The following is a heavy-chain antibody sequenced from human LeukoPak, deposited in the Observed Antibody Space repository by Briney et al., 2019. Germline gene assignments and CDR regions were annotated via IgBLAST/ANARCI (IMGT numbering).Heavy chain of an antibody. V-gene: IGHV3-23*01. CDR1: GVTFTNYA. CDR3: AKVPAGNKVEY. J-gene: IGHJ4*02. Sequence: PGGSLRLSCAASGVTFTNYAVTWVRQAPGKGLEWVSGISISGGSTDYADSVKGRFTISRDNSKNTLYLQMNSLRAVDTAVYYCAKVPAGNKVEYRGQGTLVTVSS. D-gene: IGHD6-19*01. CDR2: ISISGGST.